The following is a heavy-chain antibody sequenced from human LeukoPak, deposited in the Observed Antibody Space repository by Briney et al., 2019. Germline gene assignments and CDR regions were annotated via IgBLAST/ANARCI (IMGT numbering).Heavy chain of an antibody. CDR3: ARGRGDTIFGVVIGYNWFDP. J-gene: IGHJ5*02. CDR1: GGSISSGGYY. V-gene: IGHV4-30-2*01. D-gene: IGHD3-3*01. CDR2: IYHSGST. Sequence: PSQTLSLTCTVSGGSISSGGYYWSWIRQPPGKGLEWIGYIYHSGSTYYNPSLKSRVTISVDRSKNQFSLKLSSVTAADTAVYYCARGRGDTIFGVVIGYNWFDPWGQGTLVTVSS.